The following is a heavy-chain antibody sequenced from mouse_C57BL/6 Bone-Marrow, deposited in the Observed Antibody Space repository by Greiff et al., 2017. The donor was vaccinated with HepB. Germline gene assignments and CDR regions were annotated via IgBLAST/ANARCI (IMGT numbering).Heavy chain of an antibody. J-gene: IGHJ2*01. CDR1: GFTFSDYY. D-gene: IGHD2-14*01. CDR3: ARIGGRGYFDY. Sequence: EVKLMESEGGLVQPGSSMKLSCTASGFTFSDYYMAWVRQVPEKGLEWVANINYDGSSTYYLDSLKSRSILSRDTAKNILYLQMSSLKSEDTATYYCARIGGRGYFDYWGQGTTLTVSS. CDR2: INYDGSST. V-gene: IGHV5-16*01.